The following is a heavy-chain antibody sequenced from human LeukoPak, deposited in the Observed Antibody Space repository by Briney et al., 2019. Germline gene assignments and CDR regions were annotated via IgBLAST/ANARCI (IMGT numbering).Heavy chain of an antibody. CDR1: GFTFNNYA. J-gene: IGHJ4*02. V-gene: IGHV3-23*01. D-gene: IGHD2-2*01. CDR2: LGGSGGSI. Sequence: GGCLRLSCAASGFTFNNYAMSWVRQAPGKGLEWVSGLGGSGGSINYADSVKGRFTISRDNSKNTLYLQMNSLRAEDTAVYWCAKGVDGYCSSDSCYAYDCWGQGTLVTVSS. CDR3: AKGVDGYCSSDSCYAYDC.